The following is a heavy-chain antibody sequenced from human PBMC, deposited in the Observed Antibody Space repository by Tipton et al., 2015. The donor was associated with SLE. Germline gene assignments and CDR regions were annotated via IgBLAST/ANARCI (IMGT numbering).Heavy chain of an antibody. V-gene: IGHV3-72*01. D-gene: IGHD2-15*01. CDR1: GFTFSSYS. J-gene: IGHJ1*01. Sequence: SLRLSCTASGFTFSSYSMNWVRQAPGKGLEWVGRSRNKAKSYSTAYAASVKGRFSISRDDSRNSVYLQMNSLKTEDTAVYYCAKVDCSDGNCRLSEYFQHWGQGTLVTVSS. CDR3: AKVDCSDGNCRLSEYFQH. CDR2: SRNKAKSYST.